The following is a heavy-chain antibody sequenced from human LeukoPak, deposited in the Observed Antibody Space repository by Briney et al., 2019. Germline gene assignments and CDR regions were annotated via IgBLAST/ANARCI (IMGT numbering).Heavy chain of an antibody. J-gene: IGHJ4*02. V-gene: IGHV3-48*03. CDR3: ARDDH. CDR1: GFTFSNYE. CDR2: ISSSGSTR. Sequence: GGSLRLSCAASGFTFSNYEMNWVRQAPGKGLEWVSYISSSGSTRYYADSVKGRFTISRDNSKNTLYLQMNSLRAEDTAVYYCARDDHWGQGTLVTVSS.